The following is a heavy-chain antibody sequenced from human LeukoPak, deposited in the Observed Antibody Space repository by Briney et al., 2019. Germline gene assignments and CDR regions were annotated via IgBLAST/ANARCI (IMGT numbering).Heavy chain of an antibody. CDR2: IYYSGST. J-gene: IGHJ4*02. CDR3: ARFPSPSLDYYDSSGYYSDY. V-gene: IGHV4-59*01. CDR1: GGSISSYY. D-gene: IGHD3-22*01. Sequence: RPSETLSLTCTVSGGSISSYYWSWIRQPPGKGLEWIGYIYYSGSTNYNPSLKSRVTISVDTSKNQFSLKLSSVTAADTAVYYCARFPSPSLDYYDSSGYYSDYWGQGTLVTVSS.